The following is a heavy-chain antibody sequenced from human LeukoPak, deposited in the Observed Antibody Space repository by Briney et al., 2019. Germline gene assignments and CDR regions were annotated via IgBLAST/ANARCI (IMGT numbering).Heavy chain of an antibody. J-gene: IGHJ4*02. V-gene: IGHV1-8*01. D-gene: IGHD6-19*01. CDR1: GYAFTGYD. Sequence: ASVKVSCKASGYAFTGYDINWVRQATGQGLEWMGWMNPNSGYTGYAQKFQGRVTITRDTSISTAYMELSSLRSEDTAVYYCARVAGSIDYWGQGTLVTVSS. CDR3: ARVAGSIDY. CDR2: MNPNSGYT.